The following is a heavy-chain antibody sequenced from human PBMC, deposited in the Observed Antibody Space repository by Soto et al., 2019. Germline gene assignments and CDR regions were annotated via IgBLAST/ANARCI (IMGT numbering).Heavy chain of an antibody. D-gene: IGHD2-2*01. Sequence: ASVKVSCKASGVTFSSYAISWVRQAPGQGLEWMGGIIPIFGTANYAQKFQGRVTITADKSTSTAYMELSSLRSEDTAVYYCASTAARGRLYYYYGMDVWGQGTTVTVSS. J-gene: IGHJ6*02. CDR2: IIPIFGTA. V-gene: IGHV1-69*06. CDR1: GVTFSSYA. CDR3: ASTAARGRLYYYYGMDV.